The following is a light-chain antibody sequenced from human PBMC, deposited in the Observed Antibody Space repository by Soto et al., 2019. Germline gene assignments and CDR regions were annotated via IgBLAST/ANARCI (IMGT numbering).Light chain of an antibody. CDR1: QSVYSN. V-gene: IGKV3-15*01. CDR2: GAS. Sequence: EVLMTQSPATLSVSPGERVTLSCRASQSVYSNLAGYQQKPGQAPRLLIYGASTRATGLPARFSGSGSGTEFTLTISSLQSEAFAVYYCQQYNSWPLTFGGGTKVEIK. J-gene: IGKJ4*01. CDR3: QQYNSWPLT.